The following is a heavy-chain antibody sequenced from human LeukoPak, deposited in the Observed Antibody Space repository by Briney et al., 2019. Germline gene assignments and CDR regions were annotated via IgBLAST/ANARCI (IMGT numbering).Heavy chain of an antibody. D-gene: IGHD2-2*01. Sequence: SETLSLTCAVYGGSFRGYYWSWIRQPPGKGLEWIGEINHSGSTNYNPSLKSRVTISVDTSKNQFSLKLSSVTAADTAVYYCASGYCSSTSCRRPLYYYYYMDVWGKGTTVTVSS. V-gene: IGHV4-34*01. CDR1: GGSFRGYY. CDR3: ASGYCSSTSCRRPLYYYYYMDV. CDR2: INHSGST. J-gene: IGHJ6*03.